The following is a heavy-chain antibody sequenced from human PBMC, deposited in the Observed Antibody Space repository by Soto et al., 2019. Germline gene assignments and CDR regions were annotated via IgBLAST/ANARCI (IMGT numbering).Heavy chain of an antibody. D-gene: IGHD6-19*01. J-gene: IGHJ5*02. CDR2: INPSGGST. CDR3: ARGGDIAVAGTFFDRFDP. V-gene: IGHV1-46*01. CDR1: GYTFTGYY. Sequence: GASVKVSCKASGYTFTGYYMHWVRQPPGQELEWMGWINPSGGSTSYAQKFQGRVTMTRDTSTSTVYMELSSLRSEDTAVLYCARGGDIAVAGTFFDRFDPWGQGTLVTVSS.